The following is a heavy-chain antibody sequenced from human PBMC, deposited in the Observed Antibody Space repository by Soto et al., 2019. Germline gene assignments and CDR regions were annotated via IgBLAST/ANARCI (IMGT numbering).Heavy chain of an antibody. CDR3: ARLYCSASSCYSVSAFDI. V-gene: IGHV3-33*01. CDR1: GFTFVSYG. D-gene: IGHD2-15*01. Sequence: WGSLRLSCAASGFTFVSYGIHFFRHSPWKWLEWVALIWFDGSDKYYTESVKGRFTISRDNSKSTLYLQMNSLRAEDTAVYYCARLYCSASSCYSVSAFDIRGQGTMVTVSS. J-gene: IGHJ3*02. CDR2: IWFDGSDK.